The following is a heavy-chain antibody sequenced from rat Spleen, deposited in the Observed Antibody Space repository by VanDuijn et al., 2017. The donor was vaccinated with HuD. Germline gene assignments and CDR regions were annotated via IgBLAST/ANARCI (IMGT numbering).Heavy chain of an antibody. CDR2: ITNTGRNT. D-gene: IGHD1-2*01. Sequence: EVQLVESGGGLVQPGRSLKLSCVASGFTFNNYWMTWIRQAPGKGLEWIASITNTGRNTYYPDSVKGRFTFSRDTAESTLYLQMTSLRSEDTATYYCARPDSSLYVMDAWGQGASVTVSS. CDR3: ARPDSSLYVMDA. J-gene: IGHJ4*01. CDR1: GFTFNNYW. V-gene: IGHV5-31*01.